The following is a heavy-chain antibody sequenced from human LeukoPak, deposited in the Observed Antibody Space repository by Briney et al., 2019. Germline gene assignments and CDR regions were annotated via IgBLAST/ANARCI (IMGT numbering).Heavy chain of an antibody. V-gene: IGHV4-59*08. Sequence: SETLSLTCTVSGGSVSSYYWSWIRQPPGKGLEWIGYMYYSGSTNYNPSLKSRVTISIDTSKNQFSLKLNSVTAADTAVYYCARQYIDILTGYHRGELYWYFDLWGRGTLVTVSS. CDR1: GGSVSSYY. CDR2: MYYSGST. D-gene: IGHD3-9*01. CDR3: ARQYIDILTGYHRGELYWYFDL. J-gene: IGHJ2*01.